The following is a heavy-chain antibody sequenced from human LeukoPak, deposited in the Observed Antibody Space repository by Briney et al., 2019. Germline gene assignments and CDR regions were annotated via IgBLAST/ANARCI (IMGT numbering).Heavy chain of an antibody. CDR2: INPNSGGT. CDR1: GYTFTSYD. CDR3: ARGPDCSSTSCYTGYYYYMDV. V-gene: IGHV1-2*02. Sequence: ASVKVSCKASGYTFTSYDINWVRQATGQGLEWMGWINPNSGGTNYAQKFQGRVTMTRDTSISTAYMELSRLRSDDTAVYYCARGPDCSSTSCYTGYYYYMDVWGKGTTVTVSS. J-gene: IGHJ6*03. D-gene: IGHD2-2*02.